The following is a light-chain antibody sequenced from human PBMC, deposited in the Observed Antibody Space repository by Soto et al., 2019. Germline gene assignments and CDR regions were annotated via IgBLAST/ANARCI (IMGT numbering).Light chain of an antibody. CDR1: SSDVGAYNY. V-gene: IGLV2-14*01. CDR3: SSYTTPIRI. Sequence: QSVLTQPASVSGSPGQSITISCTGTSSDVGAYNYVSWYQQHPGKAPKLIIYEVSNRPSGVSNRFSGSKSGNTASLTISGLHAEDEADYYCSSYTTPIRIFGGGTKLTVL. J-gene: IGLJ2*01. CDR2: EVS.